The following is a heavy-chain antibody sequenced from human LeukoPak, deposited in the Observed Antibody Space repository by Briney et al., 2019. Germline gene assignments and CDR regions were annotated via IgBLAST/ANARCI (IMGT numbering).Heavy chain of an antibody. V-gene: IGHV1-24*01. CDR3: ATSIGGGLPPLYYGMDV. CDR2: FDPEDGET. CDR1: GYTLTELS. D-gene: IGHD3-10*01. Sequence: GASVKVSCKVSGYTLTELSMHWVRQAPGKGLEWMGGFDPEDGETIYAQKFQGRVTMTEDTSTDTAYMELSSLRSEDTAVYYCATSIGGGLPPLYYGMDVWGQGTTVTVSS. J-gene: IGHJ6*02.